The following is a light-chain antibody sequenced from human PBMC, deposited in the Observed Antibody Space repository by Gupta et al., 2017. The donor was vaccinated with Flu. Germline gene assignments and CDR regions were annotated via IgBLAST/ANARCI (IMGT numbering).Light chain of an antibody. Sequence: IIYDVNNRPSGVSDRFSGSKSGNTASLTISGLQAEDEAYYYCCAFRKTTTSSYVFGTGTEVIVL. CDR2: DVN. CDR3: CAFRKTTTSSYV. V-gene: IGLV2-14*03. J-gene: IGLJ1*01.